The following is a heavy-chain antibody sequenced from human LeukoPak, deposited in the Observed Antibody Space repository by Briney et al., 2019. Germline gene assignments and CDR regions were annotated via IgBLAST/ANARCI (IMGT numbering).Heavy chain of an antibody. D-gene: IGHD6-13*01. Sequence: GGSLRLSCAASGFTFSSYWVSWVRQAPGKGLEWVANIKQDGSEKYYVDSVKGRFTISRDNAKNSLYLQMNSLRAEDTAVYYCARGGSSSWYYWGQGTLVTVSS. CDR1: GFTFSSYW. CDR3: ARGGSSSWYY. J-gene: IGHJ4*02. CDR2: IKQDGSEK. V-gene: IGHV3-7*01.